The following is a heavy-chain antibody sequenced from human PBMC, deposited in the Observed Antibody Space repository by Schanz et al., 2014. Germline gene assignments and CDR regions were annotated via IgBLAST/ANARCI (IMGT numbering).Heavy chain of an antibody. V-gene: IGHV3-23*01. Sequence: DVQLLESGGGLAQPGGSLRLSCAASGFTFNSYAMTWVRQAPGKGLEWVSSISHSGGSKYYADSVKGRFTISRDNSENTLYRQMNSLSADDTAVFYCAKGMGYCSGGACCDYYYYGLDVWGQGTTVTVSS. CDR2: ISHSGGSK. J-gene: IGHJ6*02. CDR3: AKGMGYCSGGACCDYYYYGLDV. D-gene: IGHD2-15*01. CDR1: GFTFNSYA.